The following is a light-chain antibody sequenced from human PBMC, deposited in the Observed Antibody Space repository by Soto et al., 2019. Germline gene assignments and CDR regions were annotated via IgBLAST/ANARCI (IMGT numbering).Light chain of an antibody. J-gene: IGKJ3*01. CDR1: QSINNRY. Sequence: EIVLTQSPGTLSLSPGERATLSCRASQSINNRYLAWYQQKPGQAPRLLIYAASSRATGIPDRFSGSGSGTDFTLTISSLEPEDCAVYYCQQFGSSTGFTFGPGTKVDIK. CDR3: QQFGSSTGFT. V-gene: IGKV3-20*01. CDR2: AAS.